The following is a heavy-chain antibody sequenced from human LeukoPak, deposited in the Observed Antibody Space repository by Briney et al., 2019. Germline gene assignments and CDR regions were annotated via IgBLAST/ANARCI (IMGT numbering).Heavy chain of an antibody. CDR3: ARQASDYFYYYMDV. V-gene: IGHV4-39*01. Sequence: PSETLSLTCTVSGGSISTSNYYWGWIRQPPGTGLEWIGTIYYSGTTYYNPSLESRVTISEDTSKNQFSLMLRSVTAADTAVYFCARQASDYFYYYMDVWGKGTTVTVSS. CDR1: GGSISTSNYY. CDR2: IYYSGTT. J-gene: IGHJ6*03.